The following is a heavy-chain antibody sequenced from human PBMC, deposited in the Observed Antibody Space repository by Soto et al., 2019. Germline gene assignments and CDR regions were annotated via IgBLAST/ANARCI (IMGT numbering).Heavy chain of an antibody. CDR1: GYAFTTSV. CDR2: INTGSHHK. V-gene: IGHV1-3*04. Sequence: QVQLVQSGAEVRKPGASVKLSCQACGYAFTTSVIPWLRQAPGHRFEWMGCINTGSHHKKYSQSSQGRFSLICDTSVRTVYMYVGSLASADAGLYWVGRDHPHSNWNNFYTHNGFDPGGEGAVDAVSS. D-gene: IGHD3-16*01. J-gene: IGHJ5*02. CDR3: GRDHPHSNWNNFYTHNGFDP.